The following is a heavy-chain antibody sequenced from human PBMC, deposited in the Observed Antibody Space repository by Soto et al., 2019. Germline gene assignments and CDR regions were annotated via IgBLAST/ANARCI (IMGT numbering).Heavy chain of an antibody. CDR2: IYYSGST. CDR1: GGSISSGDYY. CDR3: ARDFTYHDYGDYDYGMDV. Sequence: SETLSLTCTVSGGSISSGDYYWSWIRQPPGKGLEWIGYIYYSGSTYYNPSLKSRVTISVETSKNQFSLKLSSVTAADTAVYYCARDFTYHDYGDYDYGMDVWGQGTTVTVSS. D-gene: IGHD4-17*01. V-gene: IGHV4-30-4*01. J-gene: IGHJ6*02.